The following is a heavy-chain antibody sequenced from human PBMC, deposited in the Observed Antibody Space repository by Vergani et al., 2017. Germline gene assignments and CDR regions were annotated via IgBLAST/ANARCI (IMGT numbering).Heavy chain of an antibody. V-gene: IGHV3-23*01. CDR2: ISGSGGST. CDR3: AKDDIVATIWDY. CDR1: GFTFSSYA. J-gene: IGHJ4*02. Sequence: EVQLLESGGGLVQPGGSLRLSCAASGFTFSSYAMSWVRQAPGKGLEWVSAISGSGGSTYYADSVKCRFTISRDNSKNTLYLQMNSLRAEDTAVYYCAKDDIVATIWDYWGQGTLVTVSS. D-gene: IGHD5-12*01.